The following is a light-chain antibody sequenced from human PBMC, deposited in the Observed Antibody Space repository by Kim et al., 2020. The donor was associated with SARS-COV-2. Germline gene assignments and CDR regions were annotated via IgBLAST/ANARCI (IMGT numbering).Light chain of an antibody. V-gene: IGLV2-14*03. Sequence: SITISCTATNLDIGLHNFVSWYQQRPGKAPKLIIYDVSQRPSGVSNRFSGSKSDNTASLTISGLQPEDEADYYCCSYRSSSTLVVFGGGTQLTVL. CDR1: NLDIGLHNF. CDR2: DVS. CDR3: CSYRSSSTLVV. J-gene: IGLJ3*02.